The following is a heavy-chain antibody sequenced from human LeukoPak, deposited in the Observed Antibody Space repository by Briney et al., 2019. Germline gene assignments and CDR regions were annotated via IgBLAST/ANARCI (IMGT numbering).Heavy chain of an antibody. CDR1: GYTFTGYY. J-gene: IGHJ4*02. CDR2: INPNSGGT. Sequence: ASVKVSCKASGYTFTGYYMHWVRQAPGQGLEWMGWINPNSGGTNYAQKFQGRVTMTRDTSISTAYMELSRLRSDDTAVYYCARERTYYYGSGSYYKIFDYWGQGTLVTVSS. V-gene: IGHV1-2*02. D-gene: IGHD3-10*01. CDR3: ARERTYYYGSGSYYKIFDY.